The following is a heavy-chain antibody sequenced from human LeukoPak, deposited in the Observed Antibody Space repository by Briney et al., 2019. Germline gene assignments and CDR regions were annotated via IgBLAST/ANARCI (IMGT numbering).Heavy chain of an antibody. CDR3: ARVRASSSWYKGAFDI. J-gene: IGHJ3*02. Sequence: GGSLRLSCAASGFTFSSYWMSWVRQAPGKGLEWVANIKQDGSEKYYVDSVKGRFTISRDNAKNSLYLQMNSLRAEDTAVYYCARVRASSSWYKGAFDIWGQGTMVTVSS. D-gene: IGHD6-13*01. V-gene: IGHV3-7*01. CDR2: IKQDGSEK. CDR1: GFTFSSYW.